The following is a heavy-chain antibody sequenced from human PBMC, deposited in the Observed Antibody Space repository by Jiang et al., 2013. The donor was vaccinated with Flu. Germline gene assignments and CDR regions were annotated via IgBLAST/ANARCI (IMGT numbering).Heavy chain of an antibody. Sequence: SGAEVKKPGSSVRVSCKTSGATLSSSAISWVRQAPGQGLEWMGGITPIFGTTNYAPKFQGRVTLTADKSTNTAYMQLSRLRSEDTAVYFCARDLGIEVGATRFDLWGQGTLVTVSS. CDR2: ITPIFGTT. CDR3: ARDLGIEVGATRFDL. J-gene: IGHJ4*02. CDR1: GATLSSSA. V-gene: IGHV1-69*06. D-gene: IGHD2-15*01.